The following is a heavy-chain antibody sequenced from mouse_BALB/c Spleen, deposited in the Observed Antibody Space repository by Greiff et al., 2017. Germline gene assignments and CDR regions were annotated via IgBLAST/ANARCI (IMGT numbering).Heavy chain of an antibody. CDR1: GFTFSSYA. V-gene: IGHV5-6-5*01. CDR3: ARIDYGSNAMDY. Sequence: VQLKESGGGLVKPGGSLKLSCAASGFTFSSYAMSWVRQTPEKRLEWVASISSGGSTYYPDSVKGRFTISRDNARNILYLQMSSLRSEDTAMYYCARIDYGSNAMDYWGQGTSVTVSS. CDR2: ISSGGST. J-gene: IGHJ4*01. D-gene: IGHD1-1*01.